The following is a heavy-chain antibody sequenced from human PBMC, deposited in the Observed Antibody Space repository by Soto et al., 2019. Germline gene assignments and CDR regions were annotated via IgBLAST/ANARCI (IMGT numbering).Heavy chain of an antibody. Sequence: SETLSLTCTVSGASITQYYWNWIRQSPGKGLEWIVSVSSTGSTVFNPSLTSRVTVSLDTSKNQFSLTLNSVTAADTAVYYCASYYYDSQIHLDIWGQGTMVTVSS. CDR2: VSSTGST. V-gene: IGHV4-4*08. J-gene: IGHJ3*02. CDR3: ASYYYDSQIHLDI. CDR1: GASITQYY. D-gene: IGHD3-22*01.